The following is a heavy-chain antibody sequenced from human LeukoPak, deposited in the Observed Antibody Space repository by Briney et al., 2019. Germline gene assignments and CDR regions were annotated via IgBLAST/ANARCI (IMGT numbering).Heavy chain of an antibody. CDR1: GYTFTSYG. J-gene: IGHJ5*02. D-gene: IGHD3-3*01. Sequence: ASVKVSCKASGYTFTSYGISWVRQAPGQGLEWMGWMSAYNGNTNYAQKLQGRVTMTTDTSTSTAYMELRSLRSDDTAVYYCARDGASRFLEWLPNNWFDPWGQGTLVTVSS. V-gene: IGHV1-18*01. CDR3: ARDGASRFLEWLPNNWFDP. CDR2: MSAYNGNT.